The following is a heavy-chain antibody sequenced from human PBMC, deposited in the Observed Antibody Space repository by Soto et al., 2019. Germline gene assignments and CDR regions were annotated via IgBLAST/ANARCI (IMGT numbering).Heavy chain of an antibody. Sequence: EVQLLESGGGVVQPGGSLRLSCVASGFNFKKFAMSWVRQAAGEGLEWVSGISCCGGSASYADSVKGRFSIARDDSKNTVSQQLNSLRVEDTAQYYCAKAEGQQWLIPHLDNWGQGTLVTVS. CDR3: AKAEGQQWLIPHLDN. V-gene: IGHV3-23*01. J-gene: IGHJ4*02. CDR2: ISCCGGSA. CDR1: GFNFKKFA. D-gene: IGHD6-19*01.